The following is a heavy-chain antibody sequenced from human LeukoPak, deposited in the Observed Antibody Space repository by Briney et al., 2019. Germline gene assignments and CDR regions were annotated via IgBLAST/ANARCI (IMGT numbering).Heavy chain of an antibody. CDR1: GYTFTSYY. J-gene: IGHJ4*02. CDR3: AIRFLEWLLPDY. CDR2: INPSGGST. Sequence: ASVTVSFTASGYTFTSYYMHWVRQAPGQGLEWMGIINPSGGSTSYAQKFQGRVTMTRDTSTSTVYMELSSLRSEDTAVYYCAIRFLEWLLPDYWGQGTLVTVSS. D-gene: IGHD3-3*01. V-gene: IGHV1-46*01.